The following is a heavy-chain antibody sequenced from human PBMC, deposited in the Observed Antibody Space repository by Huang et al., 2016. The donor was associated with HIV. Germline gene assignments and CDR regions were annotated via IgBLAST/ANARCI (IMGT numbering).Heavy chain of an antibody. CDR2: MSFHESFT. V-gene: IGHV3-33*05. Sequence: QVQLVESGGGVVQPGMSLRLSCAGSGFTFNNYGRHWVRQGPGRGLEWVGGMSFHESFTLYGDSVKGRITISRDNSNNTFFLSMNGLTIEDSATYYCARDIGPRVATPVGVFYVWGRGTSVIVSS. D-gene: IGHD2-15*01. CDR1: GFTFNNYG. J-gene: IGHJ3*01. CDR3: ARDIGPRVATPVGVFYV.